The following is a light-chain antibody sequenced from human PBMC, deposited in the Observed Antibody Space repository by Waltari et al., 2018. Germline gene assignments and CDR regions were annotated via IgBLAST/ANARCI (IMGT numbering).Light chain of an antibody. V-gene: IGKV2-30*01. CDR3: MQGTHWPPYT. J-gene: IGKJ2*01. CDR1: QSLVYSDGNTY. CDR2: NVS. Sequence: DVVMTQSPLSLPVTVGQPASISCRSSQSLVYSDGNTYLNWFQQRPGQPPRRLIYNVSNRDSGVPDRFSGSGSGTDFTLKISRVEAEDVGVYYCMQGTHWPPYTFGQGTKLEIK.